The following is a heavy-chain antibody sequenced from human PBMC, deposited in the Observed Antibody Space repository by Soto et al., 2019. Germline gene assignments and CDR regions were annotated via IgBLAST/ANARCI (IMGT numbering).Heavy chain of an antibody. D-gene: IGHD1-1*01. J-gene: IGHJ4*02. CDR3: AKEAGAGPTRLTSSFDY. CDR2: ISGSGIST. V-gene: IGHV3-23*01. Sequence: EVQLLESGGGLVQPGGSLRLSCAASGITFNNYALNWVRQAPGKGLEWVSGISGSGISTYYADFVKGRFTISRDNSKNPLYLQMDGLRADDTALYYCAKEAGAGPTRLTSSFDYWGQGTLVTVSS. CDR1: GITFNNYA.